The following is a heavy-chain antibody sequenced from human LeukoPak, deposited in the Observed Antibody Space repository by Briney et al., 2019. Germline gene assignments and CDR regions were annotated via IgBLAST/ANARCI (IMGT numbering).Heavy chain of an antibody. CDR3: ASGKGVYDFGWLDP. CDR2: MYAGDGGA. Sequence: GGSLRLSCAASGFTVTYTYMGCVRPTPGKGLEWGSVMYAGDGGAYYAHPVKGRSTISRDHSRNMVPLQMNRLRIEDTAVYFCASGKGVYDFGWLDPWGQGTPVSVSS. V-gene: IGHV3-66*02. D-gene: IGHD3-3*01. CDR1: GFTVTYTY. J-gene: IGHJ5*02.